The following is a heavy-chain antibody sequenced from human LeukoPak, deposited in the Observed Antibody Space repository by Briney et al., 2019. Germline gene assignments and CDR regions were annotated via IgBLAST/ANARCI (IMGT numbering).Heavy chain of an antibody. V-gene: IGHV4-59*01. CDR2: IYYSGST. CDR1: GGSISSYY. CDR3: ARVDCSSTSCYCSY. J-gene: IGHJ4*02. D-gene: IGHD2-2*01. Sequence: PSETLSPTCTVSGGSISSYYWSWIRQPPGKGLEWIGYIYYSGSTNYNPSLKSRVTISVDTSKNQFFLRLSSVTAADTAVYYCARVDCSSTSCYCSYWGQGTLVTVSS.